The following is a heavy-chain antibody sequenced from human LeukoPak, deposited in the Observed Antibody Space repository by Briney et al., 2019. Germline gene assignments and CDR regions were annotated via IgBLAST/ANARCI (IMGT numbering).Heavy chain of an antibody. V-gene: IGHV1-2*02. CDR3: ARAPRPWSGETQFDY. CDR2: TNPNSGGT. J-gene: IGHJ4*02. CDR1: AYTFTFYY. Sequence: GASVKVSCKSSAYTFTFYYMPWVRHAHAPGQEWMGWTNPNSGGTNYAQKFQGRVTMTRDTSISTAYMELSRLRSDDTAVYYCARAPRPWSGETQFDYWGQGTLVTVSS. D-gene: IGHD3-3*01.